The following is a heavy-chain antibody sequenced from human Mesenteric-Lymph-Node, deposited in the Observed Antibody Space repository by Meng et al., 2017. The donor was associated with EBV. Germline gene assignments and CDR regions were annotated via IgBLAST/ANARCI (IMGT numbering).Heavy chain of an antibody. CDR1: GGSISSSSYY. D-gene: IGHD3-9*01. V-gene: IGHV4-39*07. CDR3: ATSSLTVDYWFDP. J-gene: IGHJ5*02. CDR2: IYYSGST. Sequence: QLQLQESGPGLVKPSETLSLTCTVSGGSISSSSYYWGWIRQPPGKGLEWIGSIYYSGSTYYNPSLKSRVTISVDTSKNQFSLKLSSVTAADTAVYYCATSSLTVDYWFDPWGQGTLVTASS.